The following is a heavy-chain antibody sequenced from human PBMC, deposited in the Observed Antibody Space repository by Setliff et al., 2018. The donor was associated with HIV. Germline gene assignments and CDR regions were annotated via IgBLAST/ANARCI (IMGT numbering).Heavy chain of an antibody. D-gene: IGHD1-26*01. V-gene: IGHV3-23*01. CDR2: IGGSGDRTI. Sequence: GGSLRLSCAVSGITFSSYAMSWVRQAPGKGLEWVSVIGGSGDRTIYYADSVKGRFTISRDNAKNSLYLQMNSLRAEDTAIYYCARDDPAGGIDYWGQGTLVTVSS. CDR1: GITFSSYA. J-gene: IGHJ4*02. CDR3: ARDDPAGGIDY.